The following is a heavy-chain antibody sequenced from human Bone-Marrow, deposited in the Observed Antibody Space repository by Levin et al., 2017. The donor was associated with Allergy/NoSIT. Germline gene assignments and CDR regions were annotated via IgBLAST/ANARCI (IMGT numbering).Heavy chain of an antibody. CDR3: ATLPKYSTLPTEGYYYGMDV. CDR1: GGSFSGYY. Sequence: SQTLSLTCALYGGSFSGYYWSWIRQPPGKGLEWIGEISHSGGTNYNPSLKSRVTISVDTSKNQFSLNLSSVTAADTAVYYCATLPKYSTLPTEGYYYGMDVWGQGTTVTVSS. D-gene: IGHD6-6*01. V-gene: IGHV4-34*01. J-gene: IGHJ6*02. CDR2: ISHSGGT.